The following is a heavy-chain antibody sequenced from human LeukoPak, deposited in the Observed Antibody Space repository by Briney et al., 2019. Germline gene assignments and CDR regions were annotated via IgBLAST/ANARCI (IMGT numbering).Heavy chain of an antibody. CDR3: TRGDCPSPDTEAFDI. J-gene: IGHJ3*02. CDR2: IRSKAYGGTT. Sequence: GGSLRLSCTASGFTFGDYAMSWVRQAPGKGLEWVGFIRSKAYGGTTEYAASVKGRFTISRDDSKSIAYLQMNSLKTEDTAVYYCTRGDCPSPDTEAFDIWGQGTMVTVSS. V-gene: IGHV3-49*04. CDR1: GFTFGDYA. D-gene: IGHD2-21*01.